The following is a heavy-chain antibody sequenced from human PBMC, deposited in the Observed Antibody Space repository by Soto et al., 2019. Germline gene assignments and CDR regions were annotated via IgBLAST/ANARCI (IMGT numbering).Heavy chain of an antibody. D-gene: IGHD6-6*01. CDR3: AKLFMSIAARPIPDY. Sequence: GGSLRLSCAASGFTFSSYGMHWVRQAPGKGLEWVAVISYDGSNKYYADSVKGRFTISRDNSKNTLYLQMNSLRAEDTAVYYCAKLFMSIAARPIPDYWGQGT. J-gene: IGHJ4*02. CDR1: GFTFSSYG. CDR2: ISYDGSNK. V-gene: IGHV3-30*18.